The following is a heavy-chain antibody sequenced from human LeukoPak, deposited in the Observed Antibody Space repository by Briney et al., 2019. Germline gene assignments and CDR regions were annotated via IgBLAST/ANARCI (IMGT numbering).Heavy chain of an antibody. CDR1: GGSNSSSSYY. V-gene: IGHV4-39*01. J-gene: IGHJ4*02. Sequence: SETLSLTCTVSGGSNSSSSYYWGWIRQPPGKGLEWIGSIYYSGSTYYNPSLKSRVTISVDTSKNQFSLKLSSVTAADTAVYYCARTRVVGYGDFLGPSDYWGQGTLVTVSS. CDR2: IYYSGST. D-gene: IGHD4-17*01. CDR3: ARTRVVGYGDFLGPSDY.